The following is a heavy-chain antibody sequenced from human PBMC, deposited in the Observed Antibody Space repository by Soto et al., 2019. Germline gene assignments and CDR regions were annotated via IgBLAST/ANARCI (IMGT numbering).Heavy chain of an antibody. D-gene: IGHD3-9*01. Sequence: QVQLVESGGGVVQPGRSLRLSCAASGSTFSSYAMHWVRQAPGKGLEWVAVISYDGSNKYYADSVKGRFTISRDNSKNTLYLQMNCLRAEDTAVYYCASSPYYDILTGYPPPFDYWGQGTLVTVSS. CDR2: ISYDGSNK. J-gene: IGHJ4*02. V-gene: IGHV3-30-3*01. CDR3: ASSPYYDILTGYPPPFDY. CDR1: GSTFSSYA.